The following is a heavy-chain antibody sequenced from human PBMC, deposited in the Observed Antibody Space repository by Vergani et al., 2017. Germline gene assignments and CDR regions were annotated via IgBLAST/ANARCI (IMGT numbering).Heavy chain of an antibody. V-gene: IGHV4-59*01. Sequence: QVQLPESGPGLVKPSQTLSLPCTVSGGSISRYYWSWVRQPPGKGLEWIGYIYYSVSTNYNPSLKSRVTISVDTSKNQFSLKLSSVTAADPAVYYCARDGCSVGSCHDAFDIWGQGTMVTVSS. CDR3: ARDGCSVGSCHDAFDI. J-gene: IGHJ3*02. CDR1: GGSISRYY. D-gene: IGHD2-15*01. CDR2: IYYSVST.